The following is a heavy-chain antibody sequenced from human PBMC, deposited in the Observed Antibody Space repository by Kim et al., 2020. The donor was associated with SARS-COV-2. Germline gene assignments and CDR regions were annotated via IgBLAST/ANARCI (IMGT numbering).Heavy chain of an antibody. CDR2: IYYSGST. J-gene: IGHJ5*02. CDR3: AIGVEQLRGSGWYMGWFDP. V-gene: IGHV4-59*13. D-gene: IGHD6-19*01. CDR1: GGSISSYY. Sequence: SETLSLTCTVSGGSISSYYWSWIRQPPGKGLEWIGYIYYSGSTNYNPSLKSRVTISVDTSKNQFSLKLSSVTAADTAVYYCAIGVEQLRGSGWYMGWFDPWGQGTLVTVSS.